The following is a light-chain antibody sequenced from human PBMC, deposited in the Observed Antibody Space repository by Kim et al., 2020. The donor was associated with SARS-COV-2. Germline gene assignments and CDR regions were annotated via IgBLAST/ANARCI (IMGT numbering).Light chain of an antibody. CDR2: EVN. CDR3: SSYAGTNNYV. V-gene: IGLV2-8*01. CDR1: SSDVGNYKY. J-gene: IGLJ1*01. Sequence: GQSATISCTGTSSDVGNYKYVSWYQQHPGKAPKFIIYEVNKRPSGVPDRFSGSKSGNTASLTVSGLQAEDEAHYYCSSYAGTNNYVFGTGTKVTVL.